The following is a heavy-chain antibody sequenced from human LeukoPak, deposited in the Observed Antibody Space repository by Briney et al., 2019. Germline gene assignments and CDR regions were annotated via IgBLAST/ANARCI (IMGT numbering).Heavy chain of an antibody. CDR2: ISYTGST. CDR3: ARTGGSFYFYDYMDV. J-gene: IGHJ6*03. D-gene: IGHD1-26*01. Sequence: PSETRSLTCTVAGGSIRGTSYYWGWIRHPPGNGLEWFGRISYTGSTYYNPSLKSRVTISVDTSRNQFSLKLSSVTAADTAVYYCARTGGSFYFYDYMDVWGKGTTVTVSS. CDR1: GGSIRGTSYY. V-gene: IGHV4-39*07.